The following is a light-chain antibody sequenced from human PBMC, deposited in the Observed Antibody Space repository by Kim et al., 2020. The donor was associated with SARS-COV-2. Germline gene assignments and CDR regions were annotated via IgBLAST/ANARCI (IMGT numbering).Light chain of an antibody. CDR2: GAS. Sequence: SLGEKATPSSRARHSVSSTYLSWDPQKPRQAPPLPIYGASSRATVTPDRFSVSVSGTDFTLTISRLEPEDFAVYYCQQYGRSPLTFGGGTKVDIK. CDR1: HSVSSTY. V-gene: IGKV3-20*01. CDR3: QQYGRSPLT. J-gene: IGKJ4*01.